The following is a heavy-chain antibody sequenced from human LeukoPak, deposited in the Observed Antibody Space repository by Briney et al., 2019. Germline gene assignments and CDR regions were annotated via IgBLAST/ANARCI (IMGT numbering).Heavy chain of an antibody. CDR2: ISGSGSGGST. CDR1: GFSFPYG. J-gene: IGHJ4*02. V-gene: IGHV3-23*01. D-gene: IGHD3-22*01. CDR3: ARAPRSSPTWYYYDSSGPFDY. Sequence: GGSLRLSCEASGFSFPYGMSWVRQAPGKGLEWVSAISGSGSGGSTYYADSVKGRFTISRDNSKNTLYLQMNSLRAEDTAVYYCARAPRSSPTWYYYDSSGPFDYWGQGTLVTVSS.